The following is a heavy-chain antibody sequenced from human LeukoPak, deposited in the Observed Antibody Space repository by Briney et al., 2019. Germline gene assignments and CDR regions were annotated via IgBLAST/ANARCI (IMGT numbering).Heavy chain of an antibody. V-gene: IGHV1-2*02. CDR2: INPNSGGT. CDR3: ATPIRPAGIAAAGGWTLGY. Sequence: ASVKVSCKASGYTFTGYYMHWVRQAPGQGLEWMGWINPNSGGTNYAQKFQGRVTMTRDTSISTAYMELSRLRSDDTAVYYCATPIRPAGIAAAGGWTLGYWGQGTLVTVSS. CDR1: GYTFTGYY. D-gene: IGHD6-13*01. J-gene: IGHJ4*02.